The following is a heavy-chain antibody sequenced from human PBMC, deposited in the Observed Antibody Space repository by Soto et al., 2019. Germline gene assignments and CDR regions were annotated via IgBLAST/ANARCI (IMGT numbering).Heavy chain of an antibody. CDR1: GFTVSSNY. J-gene: IGHJ4*02. Sequence: HPGGSLRLSCAASGFTVSSNYMSWVRQAPGKGLEWVSVIYSGGSTYYADSVKGRFTISRDNSKNTLYLQMNSLRAEDTAVYYCARALTRPTYFDYWGQGALVTVSS. CDR3: ARALTRPTYFDY. D-gene: IGHD3-9*01. V-gene: IGHV3-53*01. CDR2: IYSGGST.